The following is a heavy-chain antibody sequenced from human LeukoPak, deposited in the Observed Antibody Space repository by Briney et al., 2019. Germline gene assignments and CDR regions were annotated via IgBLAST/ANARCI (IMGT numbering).Heavy chain of an antibody. CDR3: AKVRVEWVPHYFHL. CDR1: GFSFSSYA. D-gene: IGHD3-10*01. Sequence: GGSLALTCAVSGFSFSSYALNWVRQAPGKGLEWVSTISGSGGGTYYADSVKGRFTISRDNSNNTLYVQMNRLRAEDTAVYYWAKVRVEWVPHYFHLWGQ. J-gene: IGHJ4*02. CDR2: ISGSGGGT. V-gene: IGHV3-23*01.